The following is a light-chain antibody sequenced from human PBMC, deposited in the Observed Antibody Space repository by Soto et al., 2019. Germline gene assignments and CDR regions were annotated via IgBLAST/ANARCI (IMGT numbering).Light chain of an antibody. Sequence: QFVLTQPPSVSGAPGQRVTISCTGSSSNIGAGYDLHWYQQLPGTAPKLLIYEDNNRPSGVPDRFSGSKSGTSASLAITGLQAEDEADYYCQSYDSSLSGYVFGTGTKVTVL. J-gene: IGLJ1*01. CDR1: SSNIGAGYD. CDR2: EDN. CDR3: QSYDSSLSGYV. V-gene: IGLV1-40*01.